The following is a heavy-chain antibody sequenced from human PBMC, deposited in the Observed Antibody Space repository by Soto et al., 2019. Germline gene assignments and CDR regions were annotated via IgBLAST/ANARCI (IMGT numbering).Heavy chain of an antibody. J-gene: IGHJ6*02. CDR2: INPSGGST. Sequence: EASMKVSCKASGYTFTSYYMHWVRQAPGQGLEWVGIINPSGGSTSYAQKFQGRVTMTRDTSTSTVYMELSSLRSEDTAVYYCARDRIRHITMIVVVPGRGMDVWGQGTTVTVSS. CDR1: GYTFTSYY. CDR3: ARDRIRHITMIVVVPGRGMDV. V-gene: IGHV1-46*01. D-gene: IGHD3-22*01.